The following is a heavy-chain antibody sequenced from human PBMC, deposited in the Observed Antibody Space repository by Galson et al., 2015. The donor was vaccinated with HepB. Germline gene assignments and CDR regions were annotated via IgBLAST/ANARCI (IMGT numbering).Heavy chain of an antibody. CDR1: RFTFSDYY. J-gene: IGHJ4*02. CDR2: ISGGATHT. V-gene: IGHV3-11*06. CDR3: ARVEDVDYGDHSHFDY. D-gene: IGHD4-17*01. Sequence: SLRLSCAASRFTFSDYYMTWIRQAPGKGLEWLSYISGGATHTNYADSVKGRFTISRDNAKNSLYLQMNSLRAEDAAVYYFARVEDVDYGDHSHFDYWGQGTLVTVSS.